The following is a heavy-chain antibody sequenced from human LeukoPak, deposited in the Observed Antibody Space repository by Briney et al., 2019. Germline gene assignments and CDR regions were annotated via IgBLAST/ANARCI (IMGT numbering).Heavy chain of an antibody. CDR1: GITVSNNY. J-gene: IGHJ4*02. Sequence: GGSLRLSCAASGITVSNNYMSWVRQAPGKGLDWVSVMYVGGRTFYADSVQGRFTISRDNSKNTLYLQMNSLRVEDTAVYYCARVWASGGATAFDYWGQGTLVTVSS. D-gene: IGHD1-26*01. V-gene: IGHV3-53*01. CDR2: MYVGGRT. CDR3: ARVWASGGATAFDY.